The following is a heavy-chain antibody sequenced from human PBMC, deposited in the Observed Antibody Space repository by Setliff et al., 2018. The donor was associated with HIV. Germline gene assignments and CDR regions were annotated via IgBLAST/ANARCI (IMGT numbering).Heavy chain of an antibody. CDR3: ARGGYDY. CDR1: GGSISSYY. J-gene: IGHJ4*02. V-gene: IGHV4-59*01. CDR2: IYYSGST. D-gene: IGHD3-22*01. Sequence: PSETLSLTCTVSGGSISSYYWSWIRQPPGKGLEWIGYIYYSGSTNYNPSLKSRVTISVDTSKNQFSLKLSSVTAADTAVYYCARGGYDYWGPGTLVTVSS.